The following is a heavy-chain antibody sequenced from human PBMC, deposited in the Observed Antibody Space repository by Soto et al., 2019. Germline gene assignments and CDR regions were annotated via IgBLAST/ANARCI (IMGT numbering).Heavy chain of an antibody. V-gene: IGHV3-74*01. Sequence: PVGSLRLSCAASGFTFSTYWMHWFRQAPGKGLVWVSRIKTDGSVTTYADSVKGRFTISRDNAKNTLYLQMNTLRAEDTAVYYCARDLGGSHDYWGRGTLVTVSS. J-gene: IGHJ4*02. CDR3: ARDLGGSHDY. D-gene: IGHD3-16*01. CDR2: IKTDGSVT. CDR1: GFTFSTYW.